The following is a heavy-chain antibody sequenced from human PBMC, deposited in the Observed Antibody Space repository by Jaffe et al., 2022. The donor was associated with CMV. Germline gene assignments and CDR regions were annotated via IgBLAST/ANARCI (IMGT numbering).Heavy chain of an antibody. D-gene: IGHD7-27*01. V-gene: IGHV4-4*07. CDR3: ARGDEGVVTGDWYFDL. J-gene: IGHJ2*01. CDR2: IYTSGST. Sequence: QVQLQESGPGLVKPSETLSLTCTVSGGSISSYYWSWIRQPAGKGLEWIGRIYTSGSTNYNPSLKSRVTMSVDTSKNQFSLKLSSVTAADTAVYYCARGDEGVVTGDWYFDLWGRGTLVTVSS. CDR1: GGSISSYY.